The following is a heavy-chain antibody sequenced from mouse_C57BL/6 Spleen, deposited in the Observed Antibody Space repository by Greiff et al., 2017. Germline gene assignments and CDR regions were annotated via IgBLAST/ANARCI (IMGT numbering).Heavy chain of an antibody. CDR3: AREDPYDHPAY. J-gene: IGHJ2*01. D-gene: IGHD2-3*01. Sequence: QVQLKQPGAELVKPGASVKLSCKASGYTFTSYWMQWVKQRPGQGLEWIGEIDPSDSYTNYNQKFKGKATLTVDTSSSTAYMQLSSLTSEDSAVYYCAREDPYDHPAYWGQGTTLTVSS. CDR1: GYTFTSYW. V-gene: IGHV1-50*01. CDR2: IDPSDSYT.